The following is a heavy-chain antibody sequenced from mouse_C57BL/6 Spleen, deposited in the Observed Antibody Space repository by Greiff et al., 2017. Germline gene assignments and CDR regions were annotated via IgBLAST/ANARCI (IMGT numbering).Heavy chain of an antibody. V-gene: IGHV2-2*01. D-gene: IGHD2-1*01. CDR2: IWSGGST. Sequence: VQLVESGPGLVQPSQSLSITCTVSGFSLTSYGVHWVRQSPGKGLEWLGVIWSGGSTDYNAAFISRLSISKDNSKSQVFFKMNRRQADDTAIYYCARHIGNYNYAMDDWGQGTSVTVSS. CDR3: ARHIGNYNYAMDD. J-gene: IGHJ4*01. CDR1: GFSLTSYG.